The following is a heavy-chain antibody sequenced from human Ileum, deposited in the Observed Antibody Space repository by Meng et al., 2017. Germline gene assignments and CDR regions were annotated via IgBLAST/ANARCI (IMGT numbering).Heavy chain of an antibody. D-gene: IGHD1-26*01. V-gene: IGHV4-4*02. CDR2: IHHSGST. CDR3: AREWSGSYRHFDY. Sequence: HVPLQESGPWLVKPSGPWSLPCAVSSGSSSTSDWWSWVRQPPGKGLGWIGEIHHSGSTNYKPSLKSLVTISVDTSKNQFSMTLNSVTAADTAVYYCAREWSGSYRHFDYWGQGTLVTVSS. CDR1: SGSSSTSDW. J-gene: IGHJ4*02.